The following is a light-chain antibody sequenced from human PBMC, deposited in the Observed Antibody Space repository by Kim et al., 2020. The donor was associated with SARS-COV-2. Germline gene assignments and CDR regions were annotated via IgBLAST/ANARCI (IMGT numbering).Light chain of an antibody. Sequence: QSALTQPASVSGSPGQSITISGTGTASDVGTYTYVSWYRQHPGRAPKVIIYDVSKRPSVVSNRFSGSKSANTASLTISNLQAEDGADYYCTSFTSSNTFVFGRRAKVTV. V-gene: IGLV2-14*03. CDR3: TSFTSSNTFV. CDR1: ASDVGTYTY. J-gene: IGLJ1*01. CDR2: DVS.